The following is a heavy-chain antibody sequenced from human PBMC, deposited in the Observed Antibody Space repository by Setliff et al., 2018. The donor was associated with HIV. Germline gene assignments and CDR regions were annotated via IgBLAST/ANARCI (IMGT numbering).Heavy chain of an antibody. D-gene: IGHD6-13*01. V-gene: IGHV4-4*07. CDR2: IYASGNT. CDR3: AREECTSWPRVHY. CDR1: GGSFSGSFSPYY. Sequence: SETLSLTCAVYGGSFSGSFSPYYWNWIRQPPGKGLEWIGRIYASGNTNYNPSLQSRVTMSVDMSKNQFSLKLSSVTAADTAVYYCAREECTSWPRVHYWGQGALVTVSS. J-gene: IGHJ4*02.